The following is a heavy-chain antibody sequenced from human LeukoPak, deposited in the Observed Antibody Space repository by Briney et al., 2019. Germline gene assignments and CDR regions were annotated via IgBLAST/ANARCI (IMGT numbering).Heavy chain of an antibody. V-gene: IGHV3-11*04. CDR3: AREASWNYHALDS. Sequence: GGSLRLSCAASGFIFSNYIISGIRQAPGKGLEWVGYITNSGRSTNYADAVKGRFTISRDNAKKSVYLEMTDLRAEDNAVYYWAREASWNYHALDSWGQGTLVTVSS. J-gene: IGHJ4*02. D-gene: IGHD1-7*01. CDR2: ITNSGRST. CDR1: GFIFSNYI.